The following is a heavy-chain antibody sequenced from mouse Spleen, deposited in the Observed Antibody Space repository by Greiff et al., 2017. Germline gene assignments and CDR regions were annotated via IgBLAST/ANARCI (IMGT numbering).Heavy chain of an antibody. CDR2: INPSNGGT. J-gene: IGHJ3*01. CDR1: GYTFTSYW. CDR3: ARSIPYDYAPFAD. V-gene: IGHV1-53*01. D-gene: IGHD2-4*01. Sequence: VQLQQPGTELVKPGASVKLSCKASGYTFTSYWMHWVKQRPGEGLEWIGNINPSNGGTKYNEKFKSKATLTVDKPSSTAYMQLSSLTSEDSAVYYCARSIPYDYAPFADWGQGTLVTVSA.